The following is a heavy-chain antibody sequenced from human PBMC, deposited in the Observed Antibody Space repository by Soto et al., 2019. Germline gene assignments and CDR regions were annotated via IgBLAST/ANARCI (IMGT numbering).Heavy chain of an antibody. D-gene: IGHD6-19*01. V-gene: IGHV4-4*02. Sequence: QVQLQQSGPGLVEPSGTLSLTCAVSGGSVNSPNWWNWVRQPPETGLEWIGEMHHSGSSNYNPSLKTRLTLSVDKSKNELSMNLNSVTAADTAIYYCGRANSSGSPIDSWGQGILVNVSS. CDR2: MHHSGSS. J-gene: IGHJ4*02. CDR1: GGSVNSPNW. CDR3: GRANSSGSPIDS.